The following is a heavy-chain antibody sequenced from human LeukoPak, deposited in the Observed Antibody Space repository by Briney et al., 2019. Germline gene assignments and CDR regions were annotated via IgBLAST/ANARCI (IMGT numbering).Heavy chain of an antibody. D-gene: IGHD2-15*01. CDR3: AAWDYCSGGSWCDAFDI. V-gene: IGHV1-8*01. Sequence: ASVKVSCKASGYTFTSYDINWVRQATGQGLEWMGWMNPNSGNTGYAQKCQGRVTMTRNTSISTAYMELSSLRSEDTAVYYCAAWDYCSGGSWCDAFDIWGQGTMVTVSS. CDR2: MNPNSGNT. CDR1: GYTFTSYD. J-gene: IGHJ3*02.